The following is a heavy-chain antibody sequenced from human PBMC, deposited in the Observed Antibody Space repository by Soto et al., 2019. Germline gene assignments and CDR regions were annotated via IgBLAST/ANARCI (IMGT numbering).Heavy chain of an antibody. CDR3: ARGPVVTPFVDY. J-gene: IGHJ4*02. D-gene: IGHD2-21*02. CDR1: GGSVTSGNYY. V-gene: IGHV4-61*01. CDR2: IYYSRST. Sequence: SETLSLTCTVSGGSVTSGNYYWSWIRQPPGKGLEWIGHIYYSRSTNYNPSLKSRVTISVDASKNQFSLKLSSVTAADTAIYYCARGPVVTPFVDYWGQGTLVTVSS.